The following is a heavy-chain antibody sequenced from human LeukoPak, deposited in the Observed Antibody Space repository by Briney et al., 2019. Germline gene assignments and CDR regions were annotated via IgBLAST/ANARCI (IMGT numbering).Heavy chain of an antibody. J-gene: IGHJ4*02. CDR2: INPSGSST. D-gene: IGHD2-2*01. CDR1: RYTFTSYY. V-gene: IGHV1-46*01. CDR3: ARAPVPYTTSRFHY. Sequence: ASVKVSCKPSRYTFTSYYMHWVRQAPGQGLESMRIINPSGSSTSYVQMIQGRFKMTRDTSISTVYMEVSGLRSDDTAVYYCARAPVPYTTSRFHYWGQGTLVTVSS.